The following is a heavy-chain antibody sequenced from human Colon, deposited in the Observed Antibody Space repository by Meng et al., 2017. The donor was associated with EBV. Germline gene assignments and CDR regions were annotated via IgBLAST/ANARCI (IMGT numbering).Heavy chain of an antibody. J-gene: IGHJ4*02. CDR3: ARDGPLL. CDR1: GDSIGGSGDY. V-gene: IGHV4-39*07. CDR2: IYYTGNT. Sequence: TRTVMVAPSETMSLPCSVCGDSIGGSGDYWGWVRQPPGKGLEWIANIYYTGNTYYNPSLKSRVTISVDTSKNQFSLKVTSMTAADTAVYYCARDGPLLWGQGTLVTVSS.